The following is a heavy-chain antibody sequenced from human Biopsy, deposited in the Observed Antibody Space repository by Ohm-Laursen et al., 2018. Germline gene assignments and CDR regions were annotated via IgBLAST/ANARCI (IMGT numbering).Heavy chain of an antibody. V-gene: IGHV4-4*07. CDR1: GGSLSSYS. Sequence: SQTPSLTCTVSGGSLSSYSWSWIRQPAGKGLEWIGQIYTSGITNYNPSLKSRVTMSVDTPKNKFSLRVSSVTTADTAVYYCARDRDRRGWFDPWGQGTLVTVSS. J-gene: IGHJ5*02. CDR2: IYTSGIT. CDR3: ARDRDRRGWFDP. D-gene: IGHD1-14*01.